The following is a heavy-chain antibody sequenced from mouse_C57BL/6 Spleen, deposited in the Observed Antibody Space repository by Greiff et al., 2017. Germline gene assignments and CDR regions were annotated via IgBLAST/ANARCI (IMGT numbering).Heavy chain of an antibody. CDR3: AGGNYNY. D-gene: IGHD2-1*01. V-gene: IGHV1-26*01. J-gene: IGHJ2*01. Sequence: EVQLQQSGPELVKPGASVKISCKASGYTFTDYYMNWVNQSHGKSLEWIGDINPNNGGTSYNQKFKSKATLTVDTSSSTAYMQLSSLTSEDSAVYYCAGGNYNYWGQGTTLTVSS. CDR2: INPNNGGT. CDR1: GYTFTDYY.